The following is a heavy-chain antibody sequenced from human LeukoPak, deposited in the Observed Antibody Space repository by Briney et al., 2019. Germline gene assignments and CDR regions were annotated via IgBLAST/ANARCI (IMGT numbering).Heavy chain of an antibody. J-gene: IGHJ5*02. CDR3: ARGGAPYCSSTSCYEDRFDP. CDR2: IKQDGSEK. Sequence: PGGSLRLSCAASGFTFSTYEMNWVRQAPGKGLEWVANIKQDGSEKYYVDSVKGRFTISRDNAKNSLYLQMISLGAEDTAVYYCARGGAPYCSSTSCYEDRFDPWGQGTLVTVSS. CDR1: GFTFSTYE. V-gene: IGHV3-7*05. D-gene: IGHD2-2*01.